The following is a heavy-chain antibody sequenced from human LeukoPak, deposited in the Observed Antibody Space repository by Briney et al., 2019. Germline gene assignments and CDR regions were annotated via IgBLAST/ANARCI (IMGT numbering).Heavy chain of an antibody. D-gene: IGHD4-17*01. V-gene: IGHV1-46*01. CDR1: VYTFTSYW. J-gene: IGHJ6*03. CDR3: ARDFGINYGDYYYYYMDV. CDR2: INPNGGRT. Sequence: ASVTVSCKASVYTFTSYWMHWVQQAPGQGVAWLGVINPNGGRTTYTQNFQGRVTMTRDTATTTVYTELSRLRSEDTAVYYCARDFGINYGDYYYYYMDVWGKGTTVTVSS.